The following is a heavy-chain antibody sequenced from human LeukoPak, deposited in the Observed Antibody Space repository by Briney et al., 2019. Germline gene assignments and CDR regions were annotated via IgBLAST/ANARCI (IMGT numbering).Heavy chain of an antibody. CDR3: ARALTGGYAFDAFDI. Sequence: GGSLRLSCAASGFTFSRFWMSWVRQAPGKGLEWVANIKQDGSEKYYVDSVKGRFAISRDNAKNSLYLQMNSLRAEDTAVYFCARALTGGYAFDAFDIWGQGTMVTVSS. V-gene: IGHV3-7*04. J-gene: IGHJ3*02. CDR1: GFTFSRFW. D-gene: IGHD5-12*01. CDR2: IKQDGSEK.